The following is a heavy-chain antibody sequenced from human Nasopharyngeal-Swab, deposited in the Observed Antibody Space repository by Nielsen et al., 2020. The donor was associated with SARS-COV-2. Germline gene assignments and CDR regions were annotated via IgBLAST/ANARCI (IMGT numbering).Heavy chain of an antibody. CDR2: ISAYSGKT. D-gene: IGHD6-13*01. J-gene: IGHJ4*02. V-gene: IGHV1-18*01. CDR1: GYTFNRYG. Sequence: ASVKVSCKASGYTFNRYGISWVRQAPGQGLEWMGWISAYSGKTNFAQRFQDRVTMITDTSTSTAYMELKSLKSDDTAIYYCARAVIRGLYSSMRRMDYWGQGTLVTVSS. CDR3: ARAVIRGLYSSMRRMDY.